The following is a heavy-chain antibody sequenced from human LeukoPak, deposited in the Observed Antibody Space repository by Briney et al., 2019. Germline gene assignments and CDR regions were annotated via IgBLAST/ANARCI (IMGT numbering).Heavy chain of an antibody. Sequence: PGGSLRLSCAASGFTFSNYNMNWVRQAPGKGLEWVAYITLSRTTIYYADSVKGRFTISRDNAKNSLSLQMNSLRDEDTAVYYCARQLIAARSGTAIDYWGQGTLVTVSS. D-gene: IGHD6-6*01. CDR2: ITLSRTTI. CDR1: GFTFSNYN. J-gene: IGHJ4*02. CDR3: ARQLIAARSGTAIDY. V-gene: IGHV3-48*02.